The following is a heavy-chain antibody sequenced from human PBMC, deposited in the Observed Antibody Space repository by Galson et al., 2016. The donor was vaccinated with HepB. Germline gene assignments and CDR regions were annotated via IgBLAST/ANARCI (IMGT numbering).Heavy chain of an antibody. D-gene: IGHD4-17*01. CDR1: GGSFSGYY. CDR3: ARGMTTVTHFDY. CDR2: IYYSGST. Sequence: ETLSLTCAVYGGSFSGYYWSWIRQTPGKGLEWIGGIYYSGSTYYNPSLKSRVTISVDTSKNQFSLKLSSVTAADTAVYYCARGMTTVTHFDYWGQGTLVTVTS. V-gene: IGHV4-34*01. J-gene: IGHJ4*02.